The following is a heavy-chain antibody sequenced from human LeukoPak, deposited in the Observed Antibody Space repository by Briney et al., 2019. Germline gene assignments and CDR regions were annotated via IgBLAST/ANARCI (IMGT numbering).Heavy chain of an antibody. CDR2: ISSNGGST. J-gene: IGHJ4*02. V-gene: IGHV3-64*01. CDR1: GFTFSSYA. Sequence: GSLRLSCAASGFTFSSYAMHWVRQAPGKGLEYVSAISSNGGSTYYANSVKGRFTISRDNSKNTLYLQTNGLTVEDTAVYYCAGRAELGRGFDYWGQGTLVTVSS. D-gene: IGHD7-27*01. CDR3: AGRAELGRGFDY.